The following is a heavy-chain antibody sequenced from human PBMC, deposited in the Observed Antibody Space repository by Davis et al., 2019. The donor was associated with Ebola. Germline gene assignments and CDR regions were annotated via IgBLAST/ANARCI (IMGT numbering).Heavy chain of an antibody. Sequence: AASVKVSCKASGGTFSSYAISWVRQAPGQGLEWMGGIIPIFGTANYAQKFQGRVTITADESTSTAYMELSSLRSEDTAVYYCARGRPPPYYYDSSGYEVYYFDYWGQGTLVTVSS. CDR2: IIPIFGTA. J-gene: IGHJ4*02. V-gene: IGHV1-69*13. CDR3: ARGRPPPYYYDSSGYEVYYFDY. CDR1: GGTFSSYA. D-gene: IGHD3-22*01.